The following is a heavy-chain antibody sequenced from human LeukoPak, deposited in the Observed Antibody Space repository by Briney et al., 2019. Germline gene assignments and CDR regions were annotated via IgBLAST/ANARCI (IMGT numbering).Heavy chain of an antibody. J-gene: IGHJ4*02. CDR2: IRYDGSNK. V-gene: IGHV3-30*02. CDR3: AKDKPGGYYYDSSGYYFPDY. D-gene: IGHD3-22*01. Sequence: GGSLRLSCAASGFTFSSYGMHWVRQAPGKGLERVAFIRYDGSNKYYADSVKGRFTISRDNSKNTLYLQMNSLRAEDTAVYYCAKDKPGGYYYDSSGYYFPDYWGQGTLVTVSS. CDR1: GFTFSSYG.